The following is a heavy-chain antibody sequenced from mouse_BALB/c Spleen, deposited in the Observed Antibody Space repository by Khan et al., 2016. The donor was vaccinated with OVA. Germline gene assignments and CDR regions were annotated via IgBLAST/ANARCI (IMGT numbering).Heavy chain of an antibody. D-gene: IGHD1-3*01. Sequence: QVQLQQSGAELVKPGASVKLSCKASGYTFTSYYMYWVKQRPGQGLEWIGEINPSDGGTNFNEKFKSKATLTVDRSSNTTYIQLSSLTSDDSAVFYCTRGGFSSFAYWGQGTLVTVSA. CDR1: GYTFTSYY. V-gene: IGHV1S81*02. CDR2: INPSDGGT. J-gene: IGHJ3*01. CDR3: TRGGFSSFAY.